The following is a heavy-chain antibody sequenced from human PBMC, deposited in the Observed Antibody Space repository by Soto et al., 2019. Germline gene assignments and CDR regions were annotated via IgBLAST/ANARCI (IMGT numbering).Heavy chain of an antibody. J-gene: IGHJ4*02. CDR1: GFTFSVYA. V-gene: IGHV3-23*01. D-gene: IGHD3-16*01. CDR2: ISKNDGST. CDR3: VRVLGRLDPFDY. Sequence: GGSLRLSCAASGFTFSVYAMGWVRQAPGKGLEWVSSISKNDGSTYYADSVKGRFTISRDNSKNTMYLQMNSLRAEDTAIYYCVRVLGRLDPFDYWGQGTLVTVSS.